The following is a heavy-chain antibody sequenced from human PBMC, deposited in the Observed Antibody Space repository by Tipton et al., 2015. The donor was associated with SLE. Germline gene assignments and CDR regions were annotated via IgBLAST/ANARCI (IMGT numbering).Heavy chain of an antibody. CDR2: IYTSGST. D-gene: IGHD1-26*01. CDR3: ASGGSDADAFDI. J-gene: IGHJ3*02. CDR1: GGSISSYY. Sequence: TLSLTCTVSGGSISSYYWSWIRQPPGKGLEWIGYIYTSGSTNYNPSLKSRVTMSVDTSKNQFSLKLSSVTAADTAVYYCASGGSDADAFDIWGQGTMVTVSS. V-gene: IGHV4-4*08.